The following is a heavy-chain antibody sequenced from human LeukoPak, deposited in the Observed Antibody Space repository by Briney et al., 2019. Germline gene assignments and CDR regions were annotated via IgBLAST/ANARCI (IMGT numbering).Heavy chain of an antibody. CDR3: ARENGGSTPVQNWFDP. J-gene: IGHJ5*02. Sequence: PSETLSLTCTVSGGSISSYYWSWIRQPPGKGLEWIGHIYTSGSTNYNPSLKSRVTISVDTSKNQFSLKLSSVTAADTAVYYCARENGGSTPVQNWFDPWGQGTLVTVSS. V-gene: IGHV4-4*09. CDR2: IYTSGST. D-gene: IGHD2-2*01. CDR1: GGSISSYY.